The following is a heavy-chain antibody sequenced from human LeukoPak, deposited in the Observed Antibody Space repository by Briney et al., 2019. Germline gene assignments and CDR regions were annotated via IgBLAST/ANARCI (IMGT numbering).Heavy chain of an antibody. J-gene: IGHJ5*02. CDR1: GVSFSGYY. Sequence: SETLSLTCAVYGVSFSGYYWSWIRQPPGKGLEWIGEINHSGSTNYNPSLKSRVTISVDTSKNQFSLKLSSVTAADTAVYYCARAPGFSSSRNNWFDPWGQGTLVTVSS. CDR2: INHSGST. V-gene: IGHV4-34*01. D-gene: IGHD6-6*01. CDR3: ARAPGFSSSRNNWFDP.